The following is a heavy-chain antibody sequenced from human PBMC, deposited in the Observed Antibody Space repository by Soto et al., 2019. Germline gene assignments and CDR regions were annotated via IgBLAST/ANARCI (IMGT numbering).Heavy chain of an antibody. Sequence: SETLSLTCTVSGGSISETGYYWGWIRQPPGKGLEWIGNIYYSGGTDYNPSLKSRVTISVDTSKNQFSLKLSSVTAADTAVYYCARAWLGDSYGSLDYWGQGTLVTVSS. D-gene: IGHD5-18*01. CDR3: ARAWLGDSYGSLDY. J-gene: IGHJ4*02. V-gene: IGHV4-39*01. CDR1: GGSISETGYY. CDR2: IYYSGGT.